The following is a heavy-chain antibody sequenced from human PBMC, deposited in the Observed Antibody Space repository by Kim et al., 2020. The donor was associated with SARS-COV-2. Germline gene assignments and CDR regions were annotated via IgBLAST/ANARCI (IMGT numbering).Heavy chain of an antibody. J-gene: IGHJ4*02. V-gene: IGHV3-48*02. CDR2: STI. Sequence: STIYYADSVKGRLTISRDNAKNSVYLQMNSLRDEDTAVYYCARSGNFRVDYWGQGTLVTVSS. CDR3: ARSGNFRVDY.